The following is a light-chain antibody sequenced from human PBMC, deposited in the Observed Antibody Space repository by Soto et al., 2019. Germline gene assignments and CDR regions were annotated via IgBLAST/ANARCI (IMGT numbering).Light chain of an antibody. J-gene: IGKJ5*01. Sequence: EIVLTQSPATLSLSPGERAALSCRASQSVGNFLGWYQQKPGQAPRLLIYDASNRATGIPARFSGSGSGTEFTLTISSLEPEDFAVYYCQQRSNWPLFGQGTRLEIK. CDR1: QSVGNF. CDR2: DAS. CDR3: QQRSNWPL. V-gene: IGKV3-11*01.